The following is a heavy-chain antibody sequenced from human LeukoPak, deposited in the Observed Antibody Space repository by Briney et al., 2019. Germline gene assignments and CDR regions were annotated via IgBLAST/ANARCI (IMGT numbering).Heavy chain of an antibody. J-gene: IGHJ4*02. CDR1: GGSMTGYF. CDR2: ISYSGIT. Sequence: PSETLSLTCTVSGGSMTGYFWYWIRQPPGSGLEWIGYISYSGITKYNSSLRSRVTISLDTSKNQFSLNLTSVTAADMAVYYCARDKVVRGYFGEFDNWGQGTLVTVSS. V-gene: IGHV4-59*01. CDR3: ARDKVVRGYFGEFDN. D-gene: IGHD2-21*01.